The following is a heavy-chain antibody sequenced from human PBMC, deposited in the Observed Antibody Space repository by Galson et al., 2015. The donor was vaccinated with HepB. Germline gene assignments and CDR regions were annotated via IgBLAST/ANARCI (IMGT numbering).Heavy chain of an antibody. D-gene: IGHD2-15*01. CDR1: GFTFSSYG. Sequence: SLRLSCAASGFTFSSYGMHWVRQAPGKGLEWVAVISYDGSNKYYADSVKGRFTISRDNSKNTLYLQMNSLRAEDTAVYYCAKVYSPSRPLLLTYYYYMDVWGKGTTVTVSS. V-gene: IGHV3-30*18. J-gene: IGHJ6*03. CDR2: ISYDGSNK. CDR3: AKVYSPSRPLLLTYYYYMDV.